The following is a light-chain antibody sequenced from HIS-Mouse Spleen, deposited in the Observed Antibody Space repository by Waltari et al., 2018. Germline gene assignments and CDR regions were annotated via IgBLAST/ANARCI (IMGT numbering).Light chain of an antibody. V-gene: IGLV3-1*01. CDR3: QAWDSSTVV. CDR2: QDS. J-gene: IGLJ2*01. Sequence: SYELTQPPSVSVSPGQTASITCSGEKLGDKYACWYQQKPGQSTVLVIYQDSKRPSGIPERFSGSNSGNTATLTISGTQAMDEADYYCQAWDSSTVVFGGGTKLTVL. CDR1: KLGDKY.